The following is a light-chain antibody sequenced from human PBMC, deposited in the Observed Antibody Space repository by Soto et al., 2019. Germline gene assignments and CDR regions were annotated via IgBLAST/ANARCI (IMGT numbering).Light chain of an antibody. J-gene: IGKJ4*02. CDR2: KAS. CDR1: QSINNL. V-gene: IGKV1-5*03. Sequence: DIQMTQSPSTLSASVGDRVTITCRASQSINNLLAWYQQKPGKAPQLQTYKASSLESGVPSRFSGNGSGTEFTLTISSLQPDDFATYYCQQYSSYSPFGGGTKVEIK. CDR3: QQYSSYSP.